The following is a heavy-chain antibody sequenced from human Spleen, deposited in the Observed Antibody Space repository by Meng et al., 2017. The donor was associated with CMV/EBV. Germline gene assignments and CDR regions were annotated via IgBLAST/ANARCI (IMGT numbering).Heavy chain of an antibody. CDR1: GSSFSGYD. V-gene: IGHV4-34*01. Sequence: VQRKEGGAGVFQPWGPLSLSCSVLGSSFSGYDWSWIRQPPGKGLEWIGEINHIGSTNYNPSLKSRVTISVDTSKNQFSLKLSSVTAADTAVYYCATGLMVYYYFDYWGQGTLVTVSS. CDR3: ATGLMVYYYFDY. D-gene: IGHD2-8*01. CDR2: INHIGST. J-gene: IGHJ4*02.